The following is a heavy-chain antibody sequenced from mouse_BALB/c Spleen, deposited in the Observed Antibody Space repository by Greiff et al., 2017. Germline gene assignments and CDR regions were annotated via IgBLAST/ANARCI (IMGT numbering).Heavy chain of an antibody. CDR2: INPSSGYT. CDR3: ARNDGYYLDY. D-gene: IGHD2-3*01. CDR1: GYTFTSYT. Sequence: VQLVESGAELARPGASVKMSCKASGYTFTSYTMHWVKQRPGQGLEWIGYINPSSGYTNYNQKFKDKATLTADKSSSTAYMQLSSLTSEDSAVYYCARNDGYYLDYWGQGTTLTVSS. V-gene: IGHV1-4*01. J-gene: IGHJ2*01.